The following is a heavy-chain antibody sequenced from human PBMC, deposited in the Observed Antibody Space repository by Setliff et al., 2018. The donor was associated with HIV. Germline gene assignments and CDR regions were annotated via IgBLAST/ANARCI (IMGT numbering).Heavy chain of an antibody. CDR1: GDSISSGGHY. CDR3: ASRDTSRYFDDY. V-gene: IGHV4-30-4*08. Sequence: SETLSPTCSVSGDSISSGGHYWSWIRQSPGKGLEWIGYIHYSGSTYFNPSLKSRVSISTDTSKNQFSLKLTSVTAADTAVYYCASRDTSRYFDDYWGQGTLVTAPQ. CDR2: IHYSGST. D-gene: IGHD3-22*01. J-gene: IGHJ4*02.